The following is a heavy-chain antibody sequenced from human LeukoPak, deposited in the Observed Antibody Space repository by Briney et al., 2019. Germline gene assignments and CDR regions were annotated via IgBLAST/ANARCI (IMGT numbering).Heavy chain of an antibody. V-gene: IGHV3-30*04. D-gene: IGHD6-6*01. CDR1: GLTFSTFP. CDR2: ISHDGRDT. Sequence: GGSLRLSCEASGLTFSTFPMHWVRQTPDKRLEWVAVISHDGRDTYYADSVKGRFTISRDNSRNTLYLQMNSVSPEDTAVVYCARVGRVSIYPSYMDVWGKGTTVAVSS. J-gene: IGHJ6*03. CDR3: ARVGRVSIYPSYMDV.